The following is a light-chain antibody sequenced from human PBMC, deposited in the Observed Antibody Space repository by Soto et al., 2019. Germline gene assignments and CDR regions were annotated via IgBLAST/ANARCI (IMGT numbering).Light chain of an antibody. CDR3: SSYAGSSNV. CDR2: GVS. J-gene: IGLJ1*01. CDR1: NSDVGGYNY. Sequence: QAVVTQPRSVSGSPGQSVTISCTGTNSDVGGYNYVSWYQQYPGKAPKLMISGVSERPSGVPDRFSGSKSGNTASLTVSGLQAEDEADYYCSSYAGSSNVFGTGTKLTVL. V-gene: IGLV2-11*01.